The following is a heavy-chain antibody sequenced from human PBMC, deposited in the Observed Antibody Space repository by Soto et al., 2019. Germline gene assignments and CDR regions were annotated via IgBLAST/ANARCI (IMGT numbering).Heavy chain of an antibody. V-gene: IGHV3-11*01. Sequence: GGALRLSCAASGFTFSDYYMHWSRQAPGKGLEWVSYISGSGDTIHYADSVQGRFTISRDNAKSSLYLQMSSLRAEDTAVYYCARVGCSASCFSDWFDPWGQRXLVTVYS. D-gene: IGHD2-2*01. CDR1: GFTFSDYY. CDR2: ISGSGDTI. CDR3: ARVGCSASCFSDWFDP. J-gene: IGHJ5*02.